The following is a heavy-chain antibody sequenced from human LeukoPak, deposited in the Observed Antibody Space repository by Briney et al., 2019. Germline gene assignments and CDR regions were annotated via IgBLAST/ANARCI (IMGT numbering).Heavy chain of an antibody. D-gene: IGHD6-19*01. CDR3: AKGPRPDITVAHTVEK. CDR2: ISSRGDST. V-gene: IGHV3-23*01. Sequence: AGGSLRLSCAASGVIMSSYAMSEVRQVPGRGLEWVSTISSRGDSTYVADSVKGRFTISRDNSQNSLYLQMNSVRAEDTAVYYCAKGPRPDITVAHTVEKWGQGTLVTVSS. CDR1: GVIMSSYA. J-gene: IGHJ4*02.